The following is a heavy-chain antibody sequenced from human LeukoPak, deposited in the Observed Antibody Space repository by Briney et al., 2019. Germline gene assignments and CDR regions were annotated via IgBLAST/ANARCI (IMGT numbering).Heavy chain of an antibody. J-gene: IGHJ4*02. CDR1: GFTFSSYW. V-gene: IGHV3-7*01. CDR2: IKQDGSEK. Sequence: PGGSLRLSCAASGFTFSSYWMSWVRQAPGKGLEWVAKIKQDGSEKYYVDSVKGRFTISRDNAKNSLYLQMNSLRAEDTAVYYCARYEQLVPVVLFDYWGQGTLVTVSS. CDR3: ARYEQLVPVVLFDY. D-gene: IGHD6-6*01.